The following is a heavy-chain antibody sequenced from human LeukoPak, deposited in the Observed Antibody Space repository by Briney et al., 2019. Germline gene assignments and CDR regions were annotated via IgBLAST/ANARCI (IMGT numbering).Heavy chain of an antibody. CDR3: ASAASSPWRLDY. CDR2: INPSGGST. Sequence: ASVKVSCKASGGTFSSYAISWVRQAPGQGLEWMGIINPSGGSTSYAQKFQGRVTMTRDTSTSTVYMELSSLRSEDTAVYYCASAASSPWRLDYWGQGTLVTVSS. V-gene: IGHV1-46*01. D-gene: IGHD2-15*01. CDR1: GGTFSSYA. J-gene: IGHJ4*02.